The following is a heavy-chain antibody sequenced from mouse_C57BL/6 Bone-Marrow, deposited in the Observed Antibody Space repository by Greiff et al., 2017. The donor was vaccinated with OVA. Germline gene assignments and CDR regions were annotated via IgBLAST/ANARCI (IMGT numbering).Heavy chain of an antibody. J-gene: IGHJ2*01. CDR1: GYTFTDYY. CDR2: INPYNGGT. CDR3: ARSPIYYYGSSSYSDY. V-gene: IGHV1-19*01. Sequence: EVQLQQSGPVLVKPGASVKMSCKASGYTFTDYYMNWVKQSHGKSLEWIGVINPYNGGTSYNQQFKGKATLTVDKSSSTAYMELNSLTSEDSAVYYCARSPIYYYGSSSYSDYWGQGTTLTVSS. D-gene: IGHD1-1*01.